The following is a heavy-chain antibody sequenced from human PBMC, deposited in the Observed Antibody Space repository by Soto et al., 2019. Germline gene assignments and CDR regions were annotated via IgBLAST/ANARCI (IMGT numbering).Heavy chain of an antibody. CDR2: NYFSGST. CDR3: AHDSHGGNTYFDL. D-gene: IGHD1-26*01. J-gene: IGHJ4*02. Sequence: PSETLSLTCTVSGVSISSGSFYWSWIRQPPGKGLEWIGYNYFSGSTSYSPSLKSRLTISLNTSNNQFSLKLTSVTAADLAVYYCAHDSHGGNTYFDLWGQGALVTVSS. CDR1: GVSISSGSFY. V-gene: IGHV4-31*03.